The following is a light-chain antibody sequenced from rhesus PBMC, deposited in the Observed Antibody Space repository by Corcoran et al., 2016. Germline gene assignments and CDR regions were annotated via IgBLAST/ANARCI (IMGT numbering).Light chain of an antibody. CDR2: GAS. CDR3: RQSSNLSA. Sequence: ETVVTQSPATPSLSPGERATLSCRASQSVGSYLAWYQQKPGQAPRPLIDGASSRATGIPDSFSGSGCGTEFPLTISSREPEDVGVYYCRQSSNLSAFGQGTKVEIK. V-gene: IGKV3-24*04. J-gene: IGKJ1*01. CDR1: QSVGSY.